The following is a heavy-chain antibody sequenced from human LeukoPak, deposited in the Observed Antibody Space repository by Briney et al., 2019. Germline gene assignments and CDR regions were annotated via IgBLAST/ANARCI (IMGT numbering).Heavy chain of an antibody. CDR2: IIPLFGTT. Sequence: ASVKVSCKASGGTLSSYALSWVRQAPGQGLEWMGGIIPLFGTTKFAQTFQGRVTITADESTSTAYMELSSLRSEDTAVYYCARGGIAVAGIWWFDPWGQGTLVTVSS. V-gene: IGHV1-69*13. CDR1: GGTLSSYA. CDR3: ARGGIAVAGIWWFDP. D-gene: IGHD6-19*01. J-gene: IGHJ5*02.